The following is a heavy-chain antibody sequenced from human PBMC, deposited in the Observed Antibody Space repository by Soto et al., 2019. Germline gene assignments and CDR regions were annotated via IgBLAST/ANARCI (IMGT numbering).Heavy chain of an antibody. CDR1: QFTFGGLG. CDR3: VSWMSAHFDY. V-gene: IGHV3-23*01. D-gene: IGHD2-2*03. J-gene: IGHJ4*02. CDR2: ISRDEDNT. Sequence: VLLLESGGGFVQPGGSVRLSCAAPQFTFGGLGLSWVRQSPGRGLEWVATISRDEDNTHYADSVNGRFTISKDRSTNTLHLHVASLRAEDTAMYYCVSWMSAHFDYWGRGTLVTVSS.